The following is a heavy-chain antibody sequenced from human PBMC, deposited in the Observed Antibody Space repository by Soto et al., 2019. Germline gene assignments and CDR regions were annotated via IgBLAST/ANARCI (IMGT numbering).Heavy chain of an antibody. V-gene: IGHV4-59*01. CDR1: GGSISSYY. CDR3: ARRYGRNFDY. CDR2: TYYSGST. J-gene: IGHJ4*02. D-gene: IGHD1-20*01. Sequence: QVQLQESGPGLVKPSETLSLTCTVSGGSISSYYWSWIRQPPGKGLEWIGYTYYSGSTNYNPSLNTRVTISVDTSKTQFSLKLSSVTAADTAVYYCARRYGRNFDYWGQGTLVTVSS.